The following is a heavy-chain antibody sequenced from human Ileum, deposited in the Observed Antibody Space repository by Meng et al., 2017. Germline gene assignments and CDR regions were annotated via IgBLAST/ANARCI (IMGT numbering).Heavy chain of an antibody. J-gene: IGHJ4*02. CDR1: GNW. D-gene: IGHD3-22*01. CDR3: ATSNDRDVYYLGY. CDR2: IFQSGRT. V-gene: IGHV4-4*02. Sequence: QVWLQESGPRLGKPSGPLSLTCAVSGNWWSWVRQPPGKGLEWIGEIFQSGRTNYNPSLKSRVTISIDKSKSQISLQLSAVTAADTAVYSCATSNDRDVYYLGYWGQGTLVTVSS.